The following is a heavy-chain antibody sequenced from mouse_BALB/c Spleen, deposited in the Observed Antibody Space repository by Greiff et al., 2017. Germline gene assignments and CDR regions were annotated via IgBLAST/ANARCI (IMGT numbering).Heavy chain of an antibody. Sequence: VQLQESGPGLVAPSQSLSITCTVSGFSLTSYGVHWVRQPPGKGLEWLGVIWAGGSTNYNSALMSRLSISKDNSKSQVFLKMNSLQTDDTAMYYCARDRYDYGAWFAYWGQGTLVTVSA. CDR3: ARDRYDYGAWFAY. V-gene: IGHV2-9*02. D-gene: IGHD2-4*01. CDR2: IWAGGST. J-gene: IGHJ3*01. CDR1: GFSLTSYG.